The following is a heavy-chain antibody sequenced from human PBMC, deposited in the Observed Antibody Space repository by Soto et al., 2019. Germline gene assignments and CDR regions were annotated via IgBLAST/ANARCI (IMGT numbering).Heavy chain of an antibody. D-gene: IGHD6-13*01. Sequence: PGGSLSLSCAASGFTFSSPSMSWIRQAPGKGLEWVSAISAAGGNTYYADSVKGRFTISRDNSKNTLYVQMNSLRAEDTAVYFCANSHSSSWFFSWGQGTLVTVSS. V-gene: IGHV3-23*01. J-gene: IGHJ4*02. CDR2: ISAAGGNT. CDR3: ANSHSSSWFFS. CDR1: GFTFSSPS.